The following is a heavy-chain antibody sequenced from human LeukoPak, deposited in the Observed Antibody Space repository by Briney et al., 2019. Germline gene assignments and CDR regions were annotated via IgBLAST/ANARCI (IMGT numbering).Heavy chain of an antibody. CDR3: WGYAFDI. CDR1: GFTFSSFG. CDR2: VSSDGNKK. J-gene: IGHJ3*02. Sequence: PGGSLRLSCAASGFTFSSFGIHWVRQAPGKGLEWVAVVSSDGNKKYYADSVKGRFTISRDNSKNTLYLQMNSLRPEDTAVYYCWGYAFDIWGQGTMVTVSS. D-gene: IGHD7-27*01. V-gene: IGHV3-30*03.